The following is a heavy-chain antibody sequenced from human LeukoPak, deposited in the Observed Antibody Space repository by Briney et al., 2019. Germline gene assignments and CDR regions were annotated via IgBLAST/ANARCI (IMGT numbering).Heavy chain of an antibody. CDR2: ISGSGNAK. V-gene: IGHV3-48*01. CDR1: GFSFSSYS. D-gene: IGHD2-2*01. J-gene: IGHJ4*02. Sequence: GGSLRLSCAASGFSFSSYSMNWVRQAPRKGLEWVSYISGSGNAKHYTDSVKGRFTISRDNAKSALYLQMNSLRAEDTAVYFCARDYLYAFDYWGQGTLVTVSS. CDR3: ARDYLYAFDY.